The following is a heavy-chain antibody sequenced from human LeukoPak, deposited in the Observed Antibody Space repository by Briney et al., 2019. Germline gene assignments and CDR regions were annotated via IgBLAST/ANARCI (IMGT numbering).Heavy chain of an antibody. J-gene: IGHJ4*02. Sequence: GGSLRLSCAVSGFNFNVNYMAWIRQAPGKGLEWVSYISSRSRTIYYADSVKGRFTISRDNARSSLYLQMNSLRVEDTAVYYCARDTWNSHYYFDHWGQGILVTVSS. CDR2: ISSRSRTI. V-gene: IGHV3-11*01. D-gene: IGHD2/OR15-2a*01. CDR3: ARDTWNSHYYFDH. CDR1: GFNFNVNY.